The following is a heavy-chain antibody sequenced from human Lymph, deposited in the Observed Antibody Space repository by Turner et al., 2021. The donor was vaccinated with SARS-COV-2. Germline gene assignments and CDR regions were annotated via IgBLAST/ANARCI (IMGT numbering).Heavy chain of an antibody. CDR2: MNPNGSNT. J-gene: IGHJ5*02. CDR3: ARAAQLTVWFDP. CDR1: GYTFTSYD. V-gene: IGHV1-8*01. Sequence: HVQLVQTGAEVKKPGASVKVSCKATGYTFTSYDSNWVRPATGQGLEWMGWMNPNGSNTGYAQKCQGRVTLTRNTSISTAYMELSSLGSEYTAVYYCARAAQLTVWFDPWGQGTLVTVSS. D-gene: IGHD3-9*01.